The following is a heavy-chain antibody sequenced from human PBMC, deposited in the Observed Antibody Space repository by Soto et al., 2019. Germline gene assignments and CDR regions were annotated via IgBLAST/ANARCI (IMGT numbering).Heavy chain of an antibody. CDR3: AKGEGSSWYGYYFDY. D-gene: IGHD6-13*01. J-gene: IGHJ4*02. V-gene: IGHV3-23*01. CDR2: ISGSGGST. CDR1: GFTFSSYA. Sequence: EVQLLESGGGLVQPGGSLRLSCAASGFTFSSYAMSWVRQAPGKGLEWVSAISGSGGSTYYADSVKGRFTISRDNSKNTLFLQMNSPRAEDTAVYYCAKGEGSSWYGYYFDYWGQGTLVTVSS.